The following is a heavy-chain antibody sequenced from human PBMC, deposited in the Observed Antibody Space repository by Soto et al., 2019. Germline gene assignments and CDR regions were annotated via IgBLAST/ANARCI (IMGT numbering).Heavy chain of an antibody. CDR3: ARERIMAPGGYCSGGSCEGKNYYYYYMDV. Sequence: QVQLVQSGAEVKQPGASVKVSCKASGYTFTSYGISWVRQAPGQGLEWMGWISAYNGNTNYAQKLQGRVTMTTNTSTSAAYMELRSLRSDDTAVYYCARERIMAPGGYCSGGSCEGKNYYYYYMDVWGKGTTVTVS. V-gene: IGHV1-18*01. CDR2: ISAYNGNT. D-gene: IGHD2-15*01. CDR1: GYTFTSYG. J-gene: IGHJ6*03.